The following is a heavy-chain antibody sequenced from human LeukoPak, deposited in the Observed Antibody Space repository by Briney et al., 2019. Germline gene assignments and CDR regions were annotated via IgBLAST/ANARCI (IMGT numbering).Heavy chain of an antibody. J-gene: IGHJ3*02. Sequence: PGGSLRLSCAASGFTFSSYAMSWVRQAPGKGLEWVSAISGSGGSTYYADSVKGRFTTSRDNSKNTLYLQMNSLRAEDTAVYYCAKDLRGDSSGYYYVPPESDAFDIWGQGTMVTVSS. V-gene: IGHV3-23*01. CDR3: AKDLRGDSSGYYYVPPESDAFDI. D-gene: IGHD3-22*01. CDR2: ISGSGGST. CDR1: GFTFSSYA.